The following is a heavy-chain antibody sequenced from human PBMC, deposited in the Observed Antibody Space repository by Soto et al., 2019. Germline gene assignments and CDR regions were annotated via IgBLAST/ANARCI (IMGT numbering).Heavy chain of an antibody. V-gene: IGHV2-5*02. CDR1: GFSLSTGGVG. CDR3: THSRCGGDCLQSYSSHYYYGMDV. D-gene: IGHD2-21*02. CDR2: IYWDDDK. J-gene: IGHJ6*02. Sequence: QITLMESGPTPVKPTQTLTLTCTFSGFSLSTGGVGVGWIRQPPGKALEWLALIYWDDDKRYSPSLRSRLTITKDTSKNQVVLTMTNMDPVDTATYYCTHSRCGGDCLQSYSSHYYYGMDVWGQGTTVTVSS.